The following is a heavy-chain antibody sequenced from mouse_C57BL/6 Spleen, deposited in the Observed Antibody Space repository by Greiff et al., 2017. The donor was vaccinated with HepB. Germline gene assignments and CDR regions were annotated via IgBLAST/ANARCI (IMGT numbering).Heavy chain of an antibody. CDR1: GYTFTSYW. CDR2: IHPNSGST. Sequence: QVQLQQPGAELVKPGASVKLSCKASGYTFTSYWMHWVKQRPGQGLEWIGMIHPNSGSTNYNEKFKSKATLTVDKSSSTAYMQLSSLTSEDSAVYYCARKGDGYMYYFDYWGQGTTLTVSS. D-gene: IGHD2-3*01. CDR3: ARKGDGYMYYFDY. V-gene: IGHV1-64*01. J-gene: IGHJ2*01.